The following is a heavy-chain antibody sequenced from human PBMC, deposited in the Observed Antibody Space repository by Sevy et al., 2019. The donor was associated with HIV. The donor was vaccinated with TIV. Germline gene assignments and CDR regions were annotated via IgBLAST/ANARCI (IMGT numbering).Heavy chain of an antibody. D-gene: IGHD2-15*01. CDR1: GFTFSSYA. V-gene: IGHV3-23*01. J-gene: IGHJ4*02. CDR3: AKDVVVVAAKFYYFDY. CDR2: ISGSGGST. Sequence: GGSLRLSCAASGFTFSSYAMSWVRQAPGKGLEWVSAISGSGGSTYYADSVKGRLTISRDNSKNTLYLQMNSLRAEDTAVYYCAKDVVVVAAKFYYFDYWGQGILATVSS.